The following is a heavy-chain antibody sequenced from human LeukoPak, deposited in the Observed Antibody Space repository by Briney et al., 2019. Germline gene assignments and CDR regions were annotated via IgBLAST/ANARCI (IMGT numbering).Heavy chain of an antibody. Sequence: PGGSLRLSCAASGFTFSSYAMHWVRQAPGKGLEWVAVISYDGSNKYYADSVKGRFTISRDNSKNTLYLQMNSLRAEDTAVYYCARDIRSGQGGFDYWGQGTLVTVSS. D-gene: IGHD2-15*01. J-gene: IGHJ4*02. CDR1: GFTFSSYA. CDR3: ARDIRSGQGGFDY. CDR2: ISYDGSNK. V-gene: IGHV3-30*04.